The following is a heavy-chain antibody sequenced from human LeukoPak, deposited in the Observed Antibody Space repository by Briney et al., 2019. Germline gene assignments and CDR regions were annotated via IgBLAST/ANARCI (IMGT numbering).Heavy chain of an antibody. CDR2: IYYSGST. D-gene: IGHD2-15*01. J-gene: IGHJ5*02. CDR1: GGSISSYY. V-gene: IGHV4-59*08. CDR3: ARVRCSGGSCYDNWFDP. Sequence: SETLSLTCTVSGGSISSYYWSWIRQPPGKGLEWIGYIYYSGSTNYNPSLKSRVTISVDTSKNQFSLKLSSVTAADTAVYYCARVRCSGGSCYDNWFDPWGQGALVTVSS.